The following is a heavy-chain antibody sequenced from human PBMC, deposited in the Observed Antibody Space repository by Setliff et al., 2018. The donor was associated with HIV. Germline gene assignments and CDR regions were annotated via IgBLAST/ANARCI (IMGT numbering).Heavy chain of an antibody. CDR3: ARGTRVGANDAFDI. V-gene: IGHV1-2*06. CDR2: INPNSGGT. CDR1: GYTFTGYY. Sequence: ASVKVSCKASGYTFTGYYMHWVRQAPGQGLEWMGRINPNSGGTNYPQKFQGRVIMTRDTSISTVYMELSRLRSDDTAVYYCARGTRVGANDAFDIWGQGTMVTVS. D-gene: IGHD1-26*01. J-gene: IGHJ3*02.